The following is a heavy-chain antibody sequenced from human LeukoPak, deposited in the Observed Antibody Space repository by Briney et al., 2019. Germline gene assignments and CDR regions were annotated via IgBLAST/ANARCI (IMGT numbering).Heavy chain of an antibody. CDR3: ARVGNGAADY. CDR2: IYYSGST. CDR1: GGSISSSSYY. D-gene: IGHD6-25*01. Sequence: NPSETLSLTCTVSGGSISSSSYYWGWIRQPPGKGLEWIGSIYYSGSTYYNPSLKSRATISVDTSKNQFSLKLSSVTAADTAVYYCARVGNGAADYWGQGTLVTVSS. J-gene: IGHJ4*02. V-gene: IGHV4-39*01.